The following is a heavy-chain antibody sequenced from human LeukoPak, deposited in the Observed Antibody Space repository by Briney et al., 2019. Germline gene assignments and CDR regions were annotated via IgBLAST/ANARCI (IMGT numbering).Heavy chain of an antibody. CDR1: GFTFDDYA. CDR2: ISWDGGST. Sequence: GGSLRLSCAASGFTFDDYAMHWVRQAPGKGLEWVSLISWDGGSTYYADSVKGRFTISRDNSKNSLYLQMNSLRAEDTAFYFCARGGYRSTQTKFDYWGQGSLVTVSS. J-gene: IGHJ4*02. CDR3: ARGGYRSTQTKFDY. V-gene: IGHV3-43D*03. D-gene: IGHD3-16*02.